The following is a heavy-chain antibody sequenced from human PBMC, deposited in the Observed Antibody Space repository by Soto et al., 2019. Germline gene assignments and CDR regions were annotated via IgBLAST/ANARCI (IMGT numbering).Heavy chain of an antibody. CDR2: ISYSGST. Sequence: SETLSLTCTVSAGSISCGNYYWSWIRQHPGKGLEWIGFISYSGSTHYSASLRSRVSISVDTSKNQFSLDLSSVTAADTAVYYCDTMGTPVKGLYYFDYWGQGTLVTVSS. CDR1: AGSISCGNYY. D-gene: IGHD4-17*01. V-gene: IGHV4-30-4*08. CDR3: DTMGTPVKGLYYFDY. J-gene: IGHJ4*02.